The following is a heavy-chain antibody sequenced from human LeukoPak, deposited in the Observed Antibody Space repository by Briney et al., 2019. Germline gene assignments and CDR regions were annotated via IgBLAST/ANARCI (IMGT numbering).Heavy chain of an antibody. J-gene: IGHJ4*02. CDR2: INPNSGGT. CDR3: ARYRVGATTRLIYFDY. V-gene: IGHV1-2*02. D-gene: IGHD1-26*01. CDR1: GYTFTGYY. Sequence: ASVKVSCKASGYTFTGYYMHWVRQAPGQGLKWMGWINPNSGGTNYAQKFQGRVTMTSDTSISTAYMELSRLRSDDTAVYYCARYRVGATTRLIYFDYWGQGTLFTVSS.